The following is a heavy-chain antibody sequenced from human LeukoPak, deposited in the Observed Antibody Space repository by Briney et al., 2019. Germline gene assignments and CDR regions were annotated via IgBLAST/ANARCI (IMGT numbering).Heavy chain of an antibody. CDR2: ISAYNGNT. Sequence: ASVKVSCKSSGYIFTSYDIYWVRQATGQGLEWMGWISAYNGNTNYAQKLQGRVTMTTDTSTSTAYMELSSLRSEDTAVYYCARGDRYLEWSYDAFDIWGQGTMVTVSS. CDR1: GYIFTSYD. V-gene: IGHV1-18*01. J-gene: IGHJ3*02. D-gene: IGHD3-3*01. CDR3: ARGDRYLEWSYDAFDI.